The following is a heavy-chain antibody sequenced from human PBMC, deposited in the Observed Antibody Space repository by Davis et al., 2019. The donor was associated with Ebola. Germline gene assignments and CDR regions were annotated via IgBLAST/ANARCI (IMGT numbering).Heavy chain of an antibody. D-gene: IGHD3-3*01. Sequence: GGSLRLSCKGSGSSFTTYWIGWVRQMPGKGLEWMGIIYPGDSDTTYSTSFQGQVTISDDKSISTAYLQWSSLKASDTAMYYCARRVTTLEGGMDVWGQGTTVTVSS. J-gene: IGHJ6*02. CDR1: GSSFTTYW. CDR2: IYPGDSDT. V-gene: IGHV5-51*01. CDR3: ARRVTTLEGGMDV.